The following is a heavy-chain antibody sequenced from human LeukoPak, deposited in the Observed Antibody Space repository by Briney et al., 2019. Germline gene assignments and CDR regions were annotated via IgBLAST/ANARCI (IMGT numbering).Heavy chain of an antibody. D-gene: IGHD4-17*01. V-gene: IGHV4-39*07. J-gene: IGHJ5*02. CDR3: ARDRTTVTTYNWFDP. CDR2: IYYSGST. CDR1: GGSISSSSYY. Sequence: SETLSLTCTVSGGSISSSSYYWGWIRQPPGKGLEWIGSIYYSGSTYYNPSLKSRVTISVDTSKNQFSLKLSSVTVADTAVYYCARDRTTVTTYNWFDPWGQGTLVTVSS.